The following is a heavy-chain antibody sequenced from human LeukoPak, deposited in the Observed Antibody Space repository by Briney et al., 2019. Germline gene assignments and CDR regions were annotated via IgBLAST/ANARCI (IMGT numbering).Heavy chain of an antibody. V-gene: IGHV3-23*01. CDR1: GFTFSSYG. CDR2: ISGSGGST. CDR3: AKGRPIYYYDSSGNDY. J-gene: IGHJ4*02. Sequence: PGGSLRLSCAASGFTFSSYGMSWVRQAPGKGLEWVSAISGSGGSTYYADSVKGRFTISRDNSKNTLYLQMNSLRAEDTAVYYCAKGRPIYYYDSSGNDYWGQGTLVTVSS. D-gene: IGHD3-22*01.